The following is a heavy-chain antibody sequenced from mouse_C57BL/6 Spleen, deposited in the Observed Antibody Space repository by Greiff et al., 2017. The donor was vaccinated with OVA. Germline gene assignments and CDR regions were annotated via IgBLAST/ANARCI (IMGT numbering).Heavy chain of an antibody. CDR2: ISSGGDYI. CDR3: TRAPYYYGSSHWYFDV. D-gene: IGHD1-1*01. Sequence: EVKLVESGEGLVKPGGSLKLSCAASGFTFSSYAMSWVRQTPEKRLEWVAYISSGGDYIYYADTVKGRFTISRDNARKTLYLQMSSLKSEDTAMYYCTRAPYYYGSSHWYFDVWGTVTTVTVSS. V-gene: IGHV5-9-1*02. CDR1: GFTFSSYA. J-gene: IGHJ1*03.